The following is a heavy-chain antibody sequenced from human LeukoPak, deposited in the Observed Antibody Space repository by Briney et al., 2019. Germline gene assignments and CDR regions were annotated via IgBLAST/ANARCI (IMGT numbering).Heavy chain of an antibody. J-gene: IGHJ4*02. Sequence: GGFLRLSCAASGFTFSGSAMHWVRQASGKGLEWVGRIRSKANSYATAYAASVKGRFTISRDDSKNTAYLQMNSLKTEDTAVYYCTRLLVGGGSDYWGQGTLVTVSS. D-gene: IGHD3-16*01. CDR2: IRSKANSYAT. V-gene: IGHV3-73*01. CDR3: TRLLVGGGSDY. CDR1: GFTFSGSA.